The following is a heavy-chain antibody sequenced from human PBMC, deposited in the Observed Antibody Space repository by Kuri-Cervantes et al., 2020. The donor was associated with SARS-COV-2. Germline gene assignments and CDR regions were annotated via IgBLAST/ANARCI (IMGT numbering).Heavy chain of an antibody. CDR3: ASSPESGPYYYYYGMDV. CDR2: IIPTFGTA. D-gene: IGHD6-25*01. CDR1: GGTFSSYV. V-gene: IGHV1-69*06. J-gene: IGHJ6*02. Sequence: SVKVSCKASGGTFSSYVISWVRQAPGQGLEWMGGIIPTFGTANYAQKFQGRVTITADKSTSTAYMELSSLRSEDTAVYYCASSPESGPYYYYYGMDVWGQGTTVTVSS.